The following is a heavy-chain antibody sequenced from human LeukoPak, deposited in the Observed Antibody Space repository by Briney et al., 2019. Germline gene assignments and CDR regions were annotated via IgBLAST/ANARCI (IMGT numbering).Heavy chain of an antibody. CDR2: IKYDGSEK. CDR3: ARETGIIGRDSRVDY. D-gene: IGHD1-14*01. Sequence: GGSLRLSCAASGWTFSRHCMHWVRQAPGKGLEWVAVIKYDGSEKYYADSVEGRFTISKDNSRDTLYLEMDSLRVDDTAVYYCARETGIIGRDSRVDYWGQGALVTVSS. J-gene: IGHJ4*02. CDR1: GWTFSRHC. V-gene: IGHV3-33*05.